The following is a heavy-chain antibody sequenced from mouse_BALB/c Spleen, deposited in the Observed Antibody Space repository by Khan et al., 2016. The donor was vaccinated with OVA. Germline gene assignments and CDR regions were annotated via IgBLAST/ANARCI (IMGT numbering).Heavy chain of an antibody. D-gene: IGHD2-4*01. Sequence: QVQLKQSGPGLLQPSQSLSITCTVSGFSLNTYSVHWVRQSPGKGLEWLGVIWSAGSTDYNAAFISRLSINKDNSKSQVFFKMNSLQTNDTAIYYCARKRDDYSLGAWFAYGGQGTLVTVSS. J-gene: IGHJ3*01. CDR1: GFSLNTYS. V-gene: IGHV2-2*02. CDR2: IWSAGST. CDR3: ARKRDDYSLGAWFAY.